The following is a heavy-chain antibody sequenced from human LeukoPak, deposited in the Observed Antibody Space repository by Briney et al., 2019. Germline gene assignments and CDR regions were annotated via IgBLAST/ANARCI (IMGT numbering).Heavy chain of an antibody. V-gene: IGHV4-39*01. D-gene: IGHD3-10*01. CDR2: IYYSGST. CDR1: GVSISTSSYC. J-gene: IGHJ6*03. Sequence: PSETLSLTCAVSGVSISTSSYCWGWIRQPPGEGLEWIGCIYYSGSTYYHPSLKSRVTIYVDTSKNQFSLKLSAVTAADTAVYYCASVRRGFGESSKYYSYYYMDVWGNGTTVPIS. CDR3: ASVRRGFGESSKYYSYYYMDV.